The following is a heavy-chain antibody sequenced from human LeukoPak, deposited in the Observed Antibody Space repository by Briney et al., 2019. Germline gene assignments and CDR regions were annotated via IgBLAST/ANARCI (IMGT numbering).Heavy chain of an antibody. Sequence: ASVKVSCTASGYTFTDYFMHWVRQAPGQGLEWMGWINPHSGGTNYAQKFQGRVTMTRDTSINTAYMDLSRLRPDDTAVYYCARDIATGVGYYFDYWGQGTLVTVSS. CDR1: GYTFTDYF. J-gene: IGHJ4*02. D-gene: IGHD7-27*01. V-gene: IGHV1-2*02. CDR2: INPHSGGT. CDR3: ARDIATGVGYYFDY.